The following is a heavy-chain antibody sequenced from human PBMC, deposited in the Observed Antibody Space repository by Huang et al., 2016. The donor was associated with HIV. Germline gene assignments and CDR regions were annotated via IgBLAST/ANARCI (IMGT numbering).Heavy chain of an antibody. CDR3: ARDRGGSYGVYFDY. CDR1: GFTFSTYA. Sequence: QVQLVESGGGVAQPGRSLRLSCVASGFTFSTYAMHWVSQPPGKGVEWVARKTYEGSAKYYADSVKGRFTIARDNSKNTLYLQMNSLRVEDTALYYCARDRGGSYGVYFDYWGQATLVTVSS. J-gene: IGHJ4*02. D-gene: IGHD3-10*01. V-gene: IGHV3-30*04. CDR2: KTYEGSAK.